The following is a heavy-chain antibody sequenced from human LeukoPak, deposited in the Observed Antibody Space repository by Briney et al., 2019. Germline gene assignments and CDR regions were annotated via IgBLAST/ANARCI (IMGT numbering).Heavy chain of an antibody. V-gene: IGHV3-74*01. D-gene: IGHD2-21*02. CDR3: SRDSLSSCGGDCYSGLDV. J-gene: IGHJ6*02. Sequence: GGSLRLSCAASGFTFSNYWMHWVRQAPGEALMWVSRIKSDGSSTTYADSVKGRFTISRDNAKNTLYLQMNSLRAEDTAVYYCSRDSLSSCGGDCYSGLDVWGQGTTITVSS. CDR2: IKSDGSST. CDR1: GFTFSNYW.